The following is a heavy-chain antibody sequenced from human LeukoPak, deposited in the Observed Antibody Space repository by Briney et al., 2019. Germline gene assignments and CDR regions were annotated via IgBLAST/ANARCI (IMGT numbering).Heavy chain of an antibody. V-gene: IGHV3-21*01. CDR1: GFTFSSYS. CDR2: ISSSSSYI. D-gene: IGHD3-10*01. Sequence: GGSLRLSCAASGFTFSSYSMNWVRQAPGKGLEWVSSISSSSSYIYYADSVKGRFTISRDNSKNTLYLQMNSLRAEDTAVYYCAKGDYYGSGYMDVWGKGTTVTISS. J-gene: IGHJ6*03. CDR3: AKGDYYGSGYMDV.